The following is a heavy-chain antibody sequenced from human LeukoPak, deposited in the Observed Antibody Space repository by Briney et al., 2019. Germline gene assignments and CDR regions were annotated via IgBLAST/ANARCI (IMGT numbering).Heavy chain of an antibody. D-gene: IGHD3-22*01. CDR3: AVANYYDSSGYNPKRSYAFDI. V-gene: IGHV3-66*01. J-gene: IGHJ3*02. CDR2: IYSGGST. CDR1: GFTVSSNY. Sequence: GGSLRLSCAASGFTVSSNYMSWVRQAPGKGLEWVSVIYSGGSTYYADSVKGRFTISRDNSKNTLYLQMNSLRAEDTAVYYCAVANYYDSSGYNPKRSYAFDIWGQGTMVTVSS.